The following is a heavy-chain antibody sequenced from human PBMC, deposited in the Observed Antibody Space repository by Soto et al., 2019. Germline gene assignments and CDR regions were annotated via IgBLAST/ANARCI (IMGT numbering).Heavy chain of an antibody. CDR1: GFTFSSYA. CDR2: ISGSGGST. D-gene: IGHD3-10*01. J-gene: IGHJ6*02. Sequence: GGSLRLSCAASGFTFSSYAMSWVRQAPGKGLEWVSAISGSGGSTYYADSVKGRFTISRDNSKNTLYLQMNSLRAEDTAVYYCAKDRVTMVRGVMDGAYYYYGMDVWGQGTTVTVSS. CDR3: AKDRVTMVRGVMDGAYYYYGMDV. V-gene: IGHV3-23*01.